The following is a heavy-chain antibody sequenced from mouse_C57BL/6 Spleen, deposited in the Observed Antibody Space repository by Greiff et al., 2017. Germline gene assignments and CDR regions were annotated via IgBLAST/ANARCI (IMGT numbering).Heavy chain of an antibody. CDR2: IYPGDGDT. V-gene: IGHV1-82*01. CDR3: ARASQLDY. Sequence: VQLQQSGPELVKPGASVKISCKASGYAFSSSWMNWVKQRPGKGLEWIGRIYPGDGDTNYNGKFKGKATLTADKSSSTAYIQLSSLTSEDSAVYFCARASQLDYWGQGTTLTVSS. CDR1: GYAFSSSW. J-gene: IGHJ2*01.